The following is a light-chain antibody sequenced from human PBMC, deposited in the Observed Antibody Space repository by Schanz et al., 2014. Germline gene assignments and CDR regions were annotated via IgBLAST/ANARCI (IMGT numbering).Light chain of an antibody. CDR2: EGS. J-gene: IGLJ3*02. Sequence: QSALTQPASMSGSPGQSITISCTGTSSDVGSYNLVSWYQQHPGKAPKLMIYEGSKRPSGVSNRFSGSKSGNTASLTISGLQAEDEADYYCCSYAGRVFGGGTKLTVL. CDR1: SSDVGSYNL. V-gene: IGLV2-23*01. CDR3: CSYAGRV.